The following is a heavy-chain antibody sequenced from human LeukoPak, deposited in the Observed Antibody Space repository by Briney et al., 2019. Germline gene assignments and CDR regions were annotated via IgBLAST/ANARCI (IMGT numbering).Heavy chain of an antibody. D-gene: IGHD5-18*01. CDR3: AKDRAIHLVPYYLVPDI. Sequence: GGSLRLSCAASGFTISSYAMTWVRQAPGKGLEWVSAISGGGGATYYADSVKGRFTISRDNSKNTLYLQMNSLRAEDTAIYYCAKDRAIHLVPYYLVPDIWGQGTMVTVSS. J-gene: IGHJ3*02. CDR1: GFTISSYA. CDR2: ISGGGGAT. V-gene: IGHV3-23*01.